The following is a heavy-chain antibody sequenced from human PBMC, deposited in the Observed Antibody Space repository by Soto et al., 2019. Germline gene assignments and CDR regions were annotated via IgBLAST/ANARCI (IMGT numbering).Heavy chain of an antibody. CDR2: IKSKTDGGTT. Sequence: PGGSLRLSCAASGFTFSNAWMNWVRQAPGKGLEWVGRIKSKTDGGTTDYAAPVKGRFTISRDDSKNTLYLQMNSLKTEDTAVYYCTTVNYYDSSGYYPRRYFDYWGQGTLVTVSS. CDR1: GFTFSNAW. J-gene: IGHJ4*02. V-gene: IGHV3-15*07. D-gene: IGHD3-22*01. CDR3: TTVNYYDSSGYYPRRYFDY.